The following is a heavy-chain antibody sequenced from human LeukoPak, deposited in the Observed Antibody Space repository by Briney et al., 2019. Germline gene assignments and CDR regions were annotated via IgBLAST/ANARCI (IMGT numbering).Heavy chain of an antibody. CDR1: GYSISSGYY. Sequence: SETLSLTCAVSGYSISSGYYWGWIRQPPGKGLEWFGSIYHSGSTYYNPSLKSRVTISVDTSKNQFSLKLSSVTAADTAVYYCARQYQLRFLEWSSPYIWFDPWGQGTLVTVSS. CDR3: ARQYQLRFLEWSSPYIWFDP. V-gene: IGHV4-38-2*01. CDR2: IYHSGST. D-gene: IGHD3-3*01. J-gene: IGHJ5*02.